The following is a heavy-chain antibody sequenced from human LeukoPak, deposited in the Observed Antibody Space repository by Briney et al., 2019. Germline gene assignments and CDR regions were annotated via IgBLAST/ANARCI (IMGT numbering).Heavy chain of an antibody. CDR1: GYTFTVYY. J-gene: IGHJ3*01. CDR2: INPNSGGT. D-gene: IGHD3-10*01. CDR3: ASGREYSGSGSHDDAFDV. V-gene: IGHV1-2*02. Sequence: ASVKVSSKASGYTFTVYYMHWVRQAPGQGLEWMGWINPNSGGTNYAQKFQGRVTMTRDTSISTAYMELSRLGSDDTAVYYCASGREYSGSGSHDDAFDVWGQGTMVTVSS.